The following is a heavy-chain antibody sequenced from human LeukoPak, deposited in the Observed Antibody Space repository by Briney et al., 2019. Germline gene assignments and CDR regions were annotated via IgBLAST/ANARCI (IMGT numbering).Heavy chain of an antibody. CDR1: GYTFTGYY. J-gene: IGHJ5*02. V-gene: IGHV1-2*02. CDR2: INPNSGGT. CDR3: ARGDIQKAWFINPNPPNWFDP. D-gene: IGHD3-10*01. Sequence: ASVKVSCKASGYTFTGYYMHWVRQAPGQGLEWMGWINPNSGGTNYAQKFQGRVTMTRDTSISTAYMELSSLRSDDTAVYYCARGDIQKAWFINPNPPNWFDPWGQGTLVTVSS.